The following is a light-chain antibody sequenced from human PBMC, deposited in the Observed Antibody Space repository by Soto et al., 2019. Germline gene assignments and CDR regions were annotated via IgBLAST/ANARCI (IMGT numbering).Light chain of an antibody. Sequence: ETVLTQSPGTLSLSPGERATVSCSASQSVGGNYLAWYQQRPGQAPRLLIYDTSKRATGIPDRFSGSGSGTDFTLTISRLETADFAVYYCQQYQNSPRTFGQGTKVEIK. J-gene: IGKJ1*01. CDR1: QSVGGNY. CDR3: QQYQNSPRT. V-gene: IGKV3-20*01. CDR2: DTS.